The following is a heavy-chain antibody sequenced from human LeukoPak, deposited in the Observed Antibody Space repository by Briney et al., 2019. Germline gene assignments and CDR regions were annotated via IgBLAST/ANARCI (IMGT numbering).Heavy chain of an antibody. CDR3: ARGDYDFWSGYLPYFDY. J-gene: IGHJ4*02. V-gene: IGHV1-46*03. Sequence: GSVKVSCKASGYTFTGYYMHWVRQAPGQGLEWMAIINASGGSTSYAQTFQGRVTMPRDTSTSPIYMELSSLRSEDTAVYYCARGDYDFWSGYLPYFDYWGQGTLVTVSS. CDR2: INASGGST. CDR1: GYTFTGYY. D-gene: IGHD3-3*01.